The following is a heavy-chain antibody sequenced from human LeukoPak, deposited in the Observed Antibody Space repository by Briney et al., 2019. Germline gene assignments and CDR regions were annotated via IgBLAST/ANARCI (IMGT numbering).Heavy chain of an antibody. CDR1: GFTFSNYA. V-gene: IGHV3-23*01. CDR3: AKESRGAFDI. Sequence: GGSLRLSCAASGFTFSNYAMSWVRQAPGKGLEWVSVISGSGDNTYYADSVKGRFTISRDNSKNTLFLQMNSLRAEDTAVYYCAKESRGAFDIWGQGTMVTVSS. J-gene: IGHJ3*02. CDR2: ISGSGDNT.